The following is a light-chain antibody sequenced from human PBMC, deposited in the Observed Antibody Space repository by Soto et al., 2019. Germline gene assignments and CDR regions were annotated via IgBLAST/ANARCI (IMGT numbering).Light chain of an antibody. CDR1: SSNIGAGYD. V-gene: IGLV1-40*01. J-gene: IGLJ2*01. CDR3: QSFDTRLNSVV. CDR2: GNN. Sequence: QSMVTQPPSASGALGQRVTISCTGSSSNIGAGYDVDWYQQFPGRAPRLLIFGNNNRPSGVPDRFSGSKSGTSASLDISGLQADDEADYYCQSFDTRLNSVVVGGGTKLTVL.